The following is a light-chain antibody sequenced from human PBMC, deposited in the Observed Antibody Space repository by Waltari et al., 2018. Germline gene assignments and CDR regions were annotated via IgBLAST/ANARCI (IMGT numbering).Light chain of an antibody. CDR3: CSYAGSYTYV. V-gene: IGLV2-11*01. CDR2: DVS. Sequence: QSALTQPRSVYGSPGHSVTISCTGTSSDVGGYNYVSWYQQHPGKAPTLMIYDVSKRPSGVPDRFSGSKSGNTASLTISGLQAEDEADYYCCSYAGSYTYVFGTGTKVTVL. CDR1: SSDVGGYNY. J-gene: IGLJ1*01.